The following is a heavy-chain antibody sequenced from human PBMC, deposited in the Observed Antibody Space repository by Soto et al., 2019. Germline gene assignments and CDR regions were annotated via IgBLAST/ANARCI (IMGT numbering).Heavy chain of an antibody. CDR1: GGTFSSYA. J-gene: IGHJ4*02. CDR3: ARVGYYYDSSGSYFDQ. V-gene: IGHV1-69*06. Sequence: SVKVSCKASGGTFSSYAISWVRQAPGQGLEWMGGIIPIFGTANYAQKFQGRVTITADKSTSTAYMELSSLRSEDTAVYYCARVGYYYDSSGSYFDQWGRGTLVTVSS. D-gene: IGHD3-22*01. CDR2: IIPIFGTA.